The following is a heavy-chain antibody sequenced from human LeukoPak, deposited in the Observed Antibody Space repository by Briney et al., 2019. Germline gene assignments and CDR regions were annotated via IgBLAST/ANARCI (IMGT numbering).Heavy chain of an antibody. D-gene: IGHD6-6*01. CDR2: IVVGSGNT. CDR1: GFTFTSSA. V-gene: IGHV1-58*01. Sequence: SVKVSCKASGFTFTSSAVQWVRQAHGQRLEWIGRIVVGSGNTNYAQKFQERVTITRDMSTSTAYMELSSLRSEDTAVYYCAAEWWQSSSRPQFGYWGQGTLATVSS. J-gene: IGHJ4*02. CDR3: AAEWWQSSSRPQFGY.